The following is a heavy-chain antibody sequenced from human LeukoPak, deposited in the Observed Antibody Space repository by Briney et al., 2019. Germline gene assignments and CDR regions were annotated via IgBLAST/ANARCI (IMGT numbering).Heavy chain of an antibody. Sequence: SETLSLTCTVSGGSIRNYYWSWIRQPPGKGLEWIGYIYHTGSTNYNPSLKSRVTISVDTSKNQLSLKLSSVTAADTAVYFCARVDDYNCLDYWGQGTLVTVSS. J-gene: IGHJ4*02. V-gene: IGHV4-59*03. D-gene: IGHD5-24*01. CDR3: ARVDDYNCLDY. CDR1: GGSIRNYY. CDR2: IYHTGST.